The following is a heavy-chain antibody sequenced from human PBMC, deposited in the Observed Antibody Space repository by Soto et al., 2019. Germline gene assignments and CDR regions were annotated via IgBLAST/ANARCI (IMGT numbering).Heavy chain of an antibody. CDR1: SGSMSSSLNH. CDR2: INYSGST. D-gene: IGHD2-2*01. V-gene: IGHV4-39*01. Sequence: SETLSLTCIVSSGSMSSSLNHWGWIRQPPGKGLEWIGNINYSGSTYYNPSLQSRLTISVDTSNNQFSLTLSSVTAADTAVYYCARHCSSTSCYGRYYGMDVWGQGTTVT. CDR3: ARHCSSTSCYGRYYGMDV. J-gene: IGHJ6*02.